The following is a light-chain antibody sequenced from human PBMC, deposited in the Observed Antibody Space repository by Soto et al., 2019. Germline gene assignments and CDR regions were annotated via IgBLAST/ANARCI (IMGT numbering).Light chain of an antibody. Sequence: QSALTQPPSVSAAPGQKVTMSCSGSSSNIGSIFVSWYQHHPGTAPNLLIYENNRRRSGIPDRFSGSKSGTSATLGITGLQTGDEADYYGATWDSSLSVGVFGGGTKVTVL. J-gene: IGLJ3*02. CDR2: ENN. CDR3: ATWDSSLSVGV. CDR1: SSNIGSIF. V-gene: IGLV1-51*02.